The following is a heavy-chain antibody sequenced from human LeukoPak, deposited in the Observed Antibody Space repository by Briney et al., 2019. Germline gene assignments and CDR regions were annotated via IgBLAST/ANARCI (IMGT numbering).Heavy chain of an antibody. D-gene: IGHD3-10*01. J-gene: IGHJ4*02. V-gene: IGHV1-8*01. Sequence: ASVKVSCKASGYTFTSYDINWVRQATGQGLEWMGWMNPNSGNTGYAQKFQGRVTMTRNTSISTAYMELSSLRSEGTAVYYCARGLNLWFGELYNYWGQGTLVTVSS. CDR2: MNPNSGNT. CDR1: GYTFTSYD. CDR3: ARGLNLWFGELYNY.